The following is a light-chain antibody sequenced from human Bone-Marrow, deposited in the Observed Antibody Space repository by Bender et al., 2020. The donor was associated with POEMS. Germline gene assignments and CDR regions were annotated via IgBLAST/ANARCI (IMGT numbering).Light chain of an antibody. CDR3: AAWEDSLNGWV. Sequence: QSALTQPRSVSGSPGQSVTISCTGTTSNVGDYDHVSWYQHHPGKAPKLVIYGVSNRPSGVSNRFSGSKSGTSASLAISGLQSEDEADYYCAAWEDSLNGWVFGGGTKLTVL. CDR2: GVS. CDR1: TSNVGDYDH. J-gene: IGLJ3*02. V-gene: IGLV2-11*01.